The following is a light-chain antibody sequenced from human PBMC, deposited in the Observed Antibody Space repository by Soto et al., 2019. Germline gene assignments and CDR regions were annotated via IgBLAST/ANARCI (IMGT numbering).Light chain of an antibody. Sequence: DIPMTQSPSTLSASVGDRVTITCRASQSITSSLAWYQQRPGKAPKLLIYQASSLESGVPSRFSGSGSGTEFTITISSLQPDDFASYYCQQYNSLYMYTFGQGTKLEIK. J-gene: IGKJ2*01. CDR2: QAS. V-gene: IGKV1-5*03. CDR1: QSITSS. CDR3: QQYNSLYMYT.